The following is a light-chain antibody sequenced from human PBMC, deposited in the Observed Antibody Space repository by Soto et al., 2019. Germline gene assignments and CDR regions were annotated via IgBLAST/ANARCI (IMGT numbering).Light chain of an antibody. CDR1: QSVSSY. Sequence: EIVLTQSPATLSLSLGERATLSCRASQSVSSYLAWYQQKPGQAPRLLIYDASNRATGIPARFSGSGSGTDFTLTISSLEPEDFAVYYCQQRSNWPRTFGQGTTVEIK. J-gene: IGKJ1*01. V-gene: IGKV3-11*01. CDR3: QQRSNWPRT. CDR2: DAS.